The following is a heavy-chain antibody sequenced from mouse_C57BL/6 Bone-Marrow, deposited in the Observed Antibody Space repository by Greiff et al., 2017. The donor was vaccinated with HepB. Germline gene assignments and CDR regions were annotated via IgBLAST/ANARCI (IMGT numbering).Heavy chain of an antibody. V-gene: IGHV3-6*01. D-gene: IGHD1-1*01. Sequence: EVQRVESGPGLVKPSQSLSLTCSVTGYSITSGYYWNWIRQFPGNKLEWMGYISYDGSNNYNPSLKNRISITRDTSKNQFFLKLNSVTTEDTATYYCARGSVVGGYFDVWGTGTTVTVSS. CDR1: GYSITSGYY. J-gene: IGHJ1*03. CDR3: ARGSVVGGYFDV. CDR2: ISYDGSN.